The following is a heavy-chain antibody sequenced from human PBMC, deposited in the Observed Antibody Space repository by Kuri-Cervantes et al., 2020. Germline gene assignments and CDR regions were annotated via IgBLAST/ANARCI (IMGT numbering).Heavy chain of an antibody. J-gene: IGHJ4*02. Sequence: ETLSLTCAASGFTFSSYSMNWVRQAPGKGLEWVSSISSSSSYIYYADSVKGRFTISRDNAKNSLYLQMNSLRAEDTAVYYCARGYCSGGSCYSADWGQGTLVTVSS. CDR1: GFTFSSYS. V-gene: IGHV3-21*01. CDR3: ARGYCSGGSCYSAD. D-gene: IGHD2-15*01. CDR2: ISSSSSYI.